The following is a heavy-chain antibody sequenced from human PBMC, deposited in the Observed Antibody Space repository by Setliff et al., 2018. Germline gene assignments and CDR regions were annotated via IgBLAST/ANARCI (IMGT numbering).Heavy chain of an antibody. CDR2: IYYSGST. CDR3: ARRETYYNFWSGYYAY. D-gene: IGHD3-3*01. V-gene: IGHV4-39*07. J-gene: IGHJ4*02. Sequence: PSETLSLTCTVSGGSISSSSYYWGWIRQPPGKGLEWIGSIYYSGSTYYNPSLKSRVTISVDTSKNQFSLKLSSVTAADTAVYYCARRETYYNFWSGYYAYWGQGALVTSP. CDR1: GGSISSSSYY.